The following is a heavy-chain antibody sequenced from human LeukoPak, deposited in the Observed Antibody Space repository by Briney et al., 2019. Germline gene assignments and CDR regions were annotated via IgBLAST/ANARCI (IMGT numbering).Heavy chain of an antibody. CDR2: INPNSGGT. Sequence: ASVKVSCKASGYSFIGYYMHWVRQAPGQGLEWMGWINPNSGGTNYAQKFQGRVTMTRDMSISTAYMELSRLRSDDTAVYYCARDHCSANSCYEDYYNGVDVWGQGTTVTVSS. CDR3: ARDHCSANSCYEDYYNGVDV. CDR1: GYSFIGYY. J-gene: IGHJ6*02. V-gene: IGHV1-2*02. D-gene: IGHD2-2*01.